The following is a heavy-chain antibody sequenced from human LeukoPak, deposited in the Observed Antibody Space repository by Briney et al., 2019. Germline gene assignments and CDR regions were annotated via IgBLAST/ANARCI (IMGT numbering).Heavy chain of an antibody. D-gene: IGHD1-26*01. V-gene: IGHV3-53*01. CDR2: ISSSGDT. CDR1: GFAVGSNY. Sequence: PGGSLRLSCAASGFAVGSNYMSWVRQAPGRGLEWVSIISSSGDTYYADSVKGRFTISRDNSKNTLYLQMNSLRAEDTAVFYCARVLVGTTNYFAYWGQGTLVTVSS. CDR3: ARVLVGTTNYFAY. J-gene: IGHJ4*02.